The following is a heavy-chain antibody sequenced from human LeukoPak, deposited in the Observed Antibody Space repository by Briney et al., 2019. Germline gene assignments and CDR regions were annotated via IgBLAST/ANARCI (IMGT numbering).Heavy chain of an antibody. CDR1: GFTFSSYA. CDR2: ISYDGSNK. J-gene: IGHJ4*02. CDR3: ARAPIDCSSTSCLLDY. D-gene: IGHD2-2*01. V-gene: IGHV3-30-3*01. Sequence: GGSLRLSCAASGFTFSSYAMHWVRQAPGKGLEWVAVISYDGSNKYYADSVKGRFTISRDNSKNTLYLEMNSLRAEDTAVYYCARAPIDCSSTSCLLDYWGQGTLVTVSS.